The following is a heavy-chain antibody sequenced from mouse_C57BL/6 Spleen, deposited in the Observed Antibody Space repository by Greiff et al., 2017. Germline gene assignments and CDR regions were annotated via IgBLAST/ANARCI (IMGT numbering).Heavy chain of an antibody. Sequence: QVQLQQPGAELVRPGTSVKLSCKASGYTFTSYCMHWVKQRPGQGLEWIGVIDPSDSYTNYNQKFQGKATLTVDTSSSTAYMQLSSLPSEDSAVYYCAREGLRYITTGPHYFDYGGQGTTLTVSS. V-gene: IGHV1-59*01. CDR2: IDPSDSYT. J-gene: IGHJ2*01. D-gene: IGHD1-1*01. CDR3: AREGLRYITTGPHYFDY. CDR1: GYTFTSYC.